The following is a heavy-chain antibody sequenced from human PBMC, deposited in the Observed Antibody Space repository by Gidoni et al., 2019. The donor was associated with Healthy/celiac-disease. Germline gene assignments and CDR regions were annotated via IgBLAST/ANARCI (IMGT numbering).Heavy chain of an antibody. CDR2: IIPIFGTA. Sequence: SGAEVKKPGSSVKVSCKASGGTFSSYALSWVRQAPGQGLEWMGGIIPIFGTANYAQKFQGRVTITADESTSTAYMELSSLRSEDTAVYYCASEYYYDSSGYYYGRRYYFDYWGQGTLVTVSS. V-gene: IGHV1-69*01. D-gene: IGHD3-22*01. CDR1: GGTFSSYA. J-gene: IGHJ4*02. CDR3: ASEYYYDSSGYYYGRRYYFDY.